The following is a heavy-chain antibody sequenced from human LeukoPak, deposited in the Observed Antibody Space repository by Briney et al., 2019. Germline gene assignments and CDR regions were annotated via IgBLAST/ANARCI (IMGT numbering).Heavy chain of an antibody. D-gene: IGHD6-6*01. J-gene: IGHJ4*02. CDR2: IYYSGST. CDR3: ARHRAYSSSSPFDY. V-gene: IGHV4-31*02. CDR1: GGSIRSGGYY. Sequence: SETLSLTCTVSGGSIRSGGYYWSWIRQHPGKGLEWIGYIYYSGSTYYNPSLKSRVTISVDTSKSQFSLKLNSVTAADTAVYYCARHRAYSSSSPFDYWGQGTLVTVSS.